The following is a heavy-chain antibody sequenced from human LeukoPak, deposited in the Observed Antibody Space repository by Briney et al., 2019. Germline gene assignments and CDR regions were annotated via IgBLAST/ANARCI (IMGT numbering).Heavy chain of an antibody. CDR2: ISAYNGNT. D-gene: IGHD3-22*01. Sequence: GASVKVSCKASGYTFTSYGIGWVRQAPGQGLEWMGWISAYNGNTNYAQKLQGRVTMTTDTSTSTAYMELRSLRSDDTAVYYCARDRPYDSSGYRDYYYMDVWGKGTTVTVSS. CDR3: ARDRPYDSSGYRDYYYMDV. J-gene: IGHJ6*03. V-gene: IGHV1-18*01. CDR1: GYTFTSYG.